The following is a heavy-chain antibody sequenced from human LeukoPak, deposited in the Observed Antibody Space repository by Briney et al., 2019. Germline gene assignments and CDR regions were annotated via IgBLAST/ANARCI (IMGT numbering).Heavy chain of an antibody. V-gene: IGHV4-34*01. CDR1: GGSFSGYY. J-gene: IGHJ4*02. D-gene: IGHD3-3*01. Sequence: PSETLSLTCAVYGGSFSGYYWSWIRQPPGKGLEWIGEINHSGSTNYNPSLKSRDTISVDTSKNQFSLKLSSVTAADTAVYYCARLLITIFGVEYNDYWGQGTLVTVSS. CDR2: INHSGST. CDR3: ARLLITIFGVEYNDY.